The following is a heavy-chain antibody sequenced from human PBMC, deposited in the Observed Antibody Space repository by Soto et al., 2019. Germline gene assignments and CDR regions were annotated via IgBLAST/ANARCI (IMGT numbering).Heavy chain of an antibody. Sequence: QVQLQESGPGLVKPSQTLSLTCTVSGGSISSGDYYWSWIRQHPGKGLEWIGYIYYSGSTYYNPSLKSRVTISVDTSKNQFSLKLSSVTAADTAVYYCARDRLGSSWYPQDNWFDPWGQGTLVTVSS. J-gene: IGHJ5*02. D-gene: IGHD6-13*01. CDR1: GGSISSGDYY. CDR3: ARDRLGSSWYPQDNWFDP. CDR2: IYYSGST. V-gene: IGHV4-31*03.